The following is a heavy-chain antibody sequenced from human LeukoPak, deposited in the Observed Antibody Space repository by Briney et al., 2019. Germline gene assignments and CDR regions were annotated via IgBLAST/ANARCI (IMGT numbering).Heavy chain of an antibody. D-gene: IGHD1-26*01. J-gene: IGHJ3*02. CDR3: AKEGMGSEATTADGAFDI. CDR1: GGSISVYH. Sequence: SETLPLTCTVTGGSISVYHWSWIRQPRGKGVAWIGLLYDNWSTNYNPSLKSRVAISVDTSKNQISLKLNSVTAADTAVYFCAKEGMGSEATTADGAFDIWGQGTTVTVSS. CDR2: LYDNWST. V-gene: IGHV4-59*12.